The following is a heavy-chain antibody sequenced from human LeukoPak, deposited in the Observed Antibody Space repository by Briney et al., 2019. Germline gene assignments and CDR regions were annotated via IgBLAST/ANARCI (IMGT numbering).Heavy chain of an antibody. Sequence: SETLSLTCAVYGVSFSDYYWSWIRQSPGKGLEWIGEINHTGSTKYNPSLKSRVTITVDTSKNQFSLKLSSMTAADTAVYHCAGGSRRFDPWGQGTLVTVSS. CDR3: AGGSRRFDP. CDR2: INHTGST. V-gene: IGHV4-34*01. CDR1: GVSFSDYY. J-gene: IGHJ5*02.